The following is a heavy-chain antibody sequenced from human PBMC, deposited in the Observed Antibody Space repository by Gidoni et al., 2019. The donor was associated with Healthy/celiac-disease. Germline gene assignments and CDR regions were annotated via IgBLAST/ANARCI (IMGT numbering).Heavy chain of an antibody. CDR3: VKDPFDDFWSGWEPTALPQNDY. J-gene: IGHJ4*02. CDR1: VFTFSSYS. D-gene: IGHD3-3*01. CDR2: ISSSSSYI. Sequence: EVQLVESGGGLVKPGGSLRLSCAASVFTFSSYSMTWVRQSPGQGLEWVSSISSSSSYIYYADSVNGRFTISRDNAKNSLYLQMNSLRAEDTAVYYCVKDPFDDFWSGWEPTALPQNDYWGQGTLVTVSS. V-gene: IGHV3-21*01.